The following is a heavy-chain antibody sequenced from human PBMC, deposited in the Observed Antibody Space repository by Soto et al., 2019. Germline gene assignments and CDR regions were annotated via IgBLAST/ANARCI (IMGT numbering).Heavy chain of an antibody. Sequence: PGESLKISCKGSGYSFTSYWIGWGLQMPWKGLEWMGIIYPGDSDTRYSPSFQGQVTISADKSISTAYLQWSSLKASDTAMYYCARHDLEPSGSGWYGDYYYYGMDVWGQGTTVTVSS. J-gene: IGHJ6*02. V-gene: IGHV5-51*01. CDR3: ARHDLEPSGSGWYGDYYYYGMDV. D-gene: IGHD6-19*01. CDR2: IYPGDSDT. CDR1: GYSFTSYW.